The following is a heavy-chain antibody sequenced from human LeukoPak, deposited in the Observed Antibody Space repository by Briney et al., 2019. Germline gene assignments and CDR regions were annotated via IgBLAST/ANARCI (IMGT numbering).Heavy chain of an antibody. CDR3: ASVFITGTNYFDY. CDR1: GGSISSGGYY. J-gene: IGHJ4*02. V-gene: IGHV4-31*03. D-gene: IGHD1/OR15-1a*01. Sequence: PSETLSLTCTVSGGSISSGGYYWSWMRQHPGKGREWIGYIYYSGSTYYNPSLKSRVTISVDTSKNQFSLKLSSVTAAGTAVYYCASVFITGTNYFDYWGQGTLVTVSS. CDR2: IYYSGST.